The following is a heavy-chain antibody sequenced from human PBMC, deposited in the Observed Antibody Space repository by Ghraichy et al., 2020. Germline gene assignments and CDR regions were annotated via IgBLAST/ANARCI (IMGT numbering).Heavy chain of an antibody. V-gene: IGHV5-51*01. CDR2: IYPADSDT. J-gene: IGHJ3*02. Sequence: GESLNISCKASGYIFNTSWIGWVRQMPGKGLEYMGIIYPADSDTRYSPSSQGQVTIAADKTIATAYLQWSSLRASDTAMYYCASRVRSPNGFGIWGQGTMVTVSS. CDR1: GYIFNTSW. CDR3: ASRVRSPNGFGI.